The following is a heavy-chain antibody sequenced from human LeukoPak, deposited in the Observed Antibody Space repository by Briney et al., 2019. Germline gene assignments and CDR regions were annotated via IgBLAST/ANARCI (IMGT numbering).Heavy chain of an antibody. CDR2: IRYDGSNK. D-gene: IGHD3-16*02. Sequence: GGSLRLSCAASGFDLEVYYLNWIRQAPGKGLEWVAFIRYDGSNKYYADSVKGRFTISRDNSKNTLYLQMNSLRAEDTAVYYCAKDDSSLGELSLRRDAFDIWGQGTMVTVSS. J-gene: IGHJ3*02. CDR3: AKDDSSLGELSLRRDAFDI. CDR1: GFDLEVYY. V-gene: IGHV3-30*02.